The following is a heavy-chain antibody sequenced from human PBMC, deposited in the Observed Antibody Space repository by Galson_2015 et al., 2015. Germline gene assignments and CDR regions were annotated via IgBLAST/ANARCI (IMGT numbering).Heavy chain of an antibody. J-gene: IGHJ4*02. CDR1: GYTFTSSD. D-gene: IGHD6-19*01. CDR3: ARNVAETGDFDY. V-gene: IGHV1-8*01. CDR2: MNPNSGNT. Sequence: VSCKASGYTFTSSDINWVRQATGQGLEWMGWMNPNSGNTGYAQKFQGRVTMTRSTSIGTAYMELSSLKSEDTAVYYCARNVAETGDFDYWGQGTLVTVSS.